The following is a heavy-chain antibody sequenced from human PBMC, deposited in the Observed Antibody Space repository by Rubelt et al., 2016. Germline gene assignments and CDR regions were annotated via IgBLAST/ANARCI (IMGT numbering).Heavy chain of an antibody. D-gene: IGHD3-22*01. CDR2: IIPILGTG. CDR1: GGTFSSYA. CDR3: ARDLVGVVITTHDAFDI. Sequence: QVQLVQSGAEVKKPGSSVKVSCKASGGTFSSYAISWVRQAPGQGLEWMGGIIPILGTGNYAQKFQGRVTITADKSTSTAYMELSSLRSEDTAVYYCARDLVGVVITTHDAFDIWGQGTMVTVSS. J-gene: IGHJ3*02. V-gene: IGHV1-69*06.